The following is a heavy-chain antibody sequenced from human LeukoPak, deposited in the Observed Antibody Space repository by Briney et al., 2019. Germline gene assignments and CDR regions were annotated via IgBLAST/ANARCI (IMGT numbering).Heavy chain of an antibody. V-gene: IGHV3-30*18. CDR3: AKDSMTLLDP. CDR1: GFTFSSYG. CDR2: ISYDGSNK. J-gene: IGHJ5*02. Sequence: PGRSLRLSCAASGFTFSSYGMHWVRQAPGKGLEWVAVISYDGSNKYYADSVKGRFTISRDNSKSTLYLQMNSLRAEDTAVYYCAKDSMTLLDPWGQGTLVTVSS. D-gene: IGHD2/OR15-2a*01.